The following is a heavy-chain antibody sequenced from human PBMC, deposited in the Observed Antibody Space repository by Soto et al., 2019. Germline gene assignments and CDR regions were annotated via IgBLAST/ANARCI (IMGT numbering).Heavy chain of an antibody. V-gene: IGHV1-18*01. J-gene: IGHJ6*02. Sequence: QVQLVQSGAEVKKPGASVKVSCKASGYTFTSYGISWVRQAPGQGLEWMGWISAYNGNTNYAQKLQGRVTMTTDTSTSTAYMELRSLRSDDTAVYYCAWDGALGENYYYYGMDVWGQGTTVTVSS. D-gene: IGHD3-16*01. CDR1: GYTFTSYG. CDR3: AWDGALGENYYYYGMDV. CDR2: ISAYNGNT.